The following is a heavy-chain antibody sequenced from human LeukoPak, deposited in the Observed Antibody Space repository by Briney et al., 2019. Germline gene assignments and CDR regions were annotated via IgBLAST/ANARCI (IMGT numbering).Heavy chain of an antibody. V-gene: IGHV3-48*02. CDR1: GFTFSSYS. J-gene: IGHJ4*02. D-gene: IGHD4-23*01. Sequence: PGGSLRLSCAASGFTFSSYSMNWVRQAPGKGLEWVSYISSSSSTIYYVDSVKGRFAISRDNAKNSLYPQMNSLRDEDTAVYYCARVAAGYSVNYFDYWGQGTLVTVSS. CDR3: ARVAAGYSVNYFDY. CDR2: ISSSSSTI.